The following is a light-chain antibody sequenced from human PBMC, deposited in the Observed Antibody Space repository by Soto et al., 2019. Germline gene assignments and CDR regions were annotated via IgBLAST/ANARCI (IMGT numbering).Light chain of an antibody. CDR3: QQYDYFPLT. CDR1: QDINNY. CDR2: DAS. Sequence: DIEMTQSPSSLSASVGDRVTITCQASQDINNYLNWFQQKTGRAPKLLIYDASNLESGVSSRFSENGSGTHFTFTISSPQPDDIATYYCQQYDYFPLTFGQGTRLDIK. J-gene: IGKJ5*01. V-gene: IGKV1-33*01.